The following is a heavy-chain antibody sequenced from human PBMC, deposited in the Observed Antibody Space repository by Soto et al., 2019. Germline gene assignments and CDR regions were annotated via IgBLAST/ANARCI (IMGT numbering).Heavy chain of an antibody. CDR2: ISPYTGNT. V-gene: IGHV1-18*01. CDR3: VIVVIYVTPTPQDV. CDR1: GYIFVNYG. Sequence: QVQLVQSGDEVKKPGASVKVSCKASGYIFVNYGIAWVRQAPGQGLEWMGWISPYTGNTHSATKVQGRLTMTTGTSTSPAYMDLGSLTSDDTAVYYCVIVVIYVTPTPQDVWAQGTTVTVSS. D-gene: IGHD3-22*01. J-gene: IGHJ6*02.